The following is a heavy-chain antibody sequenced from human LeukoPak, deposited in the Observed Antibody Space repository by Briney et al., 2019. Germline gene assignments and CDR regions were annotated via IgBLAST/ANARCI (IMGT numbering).Heavy chain of an antibody. CDR3: ARDAMTAVTKLVY. D-gene: IGHD4-17*01. V-gene: IGHV3-30-3*01. Sequence: GGSLRLSCAASGFTFSSYAMHWVRQAPGKGLEWVAVISYEGSNKYYADSVKGRFTISRDNSKNTLYLQMNSLRAEDTAVYYCARDAMTAVTKLVYWGQGTLVTVSS. J-gene: IGHJ4*02. CDR1: GFTFSSYA. CDR2: ISYEGSNK.